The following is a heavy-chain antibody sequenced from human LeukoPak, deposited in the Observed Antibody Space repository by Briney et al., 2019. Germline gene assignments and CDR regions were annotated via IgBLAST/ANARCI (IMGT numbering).Heavy chain of an antibody. V-gene: IGHV4-59*01. CDR3: ARDRTYYYDSSGYYTTYNWYFDL. Sequence: PSETLSLTCTVSGGSISSYYWSWIRQPPGKGLEWIGYIYYSGSTNYNPSLKSRVTISVDTSKNQFSLKLSSVTAADTAVYYCARDRTYYYDSSGYYTTYNWYFDLWGRGTLVTVSS. D-gene: IGHD3-22*01. CDR2: IYYSGST. J-gene: IGHJ2*01. CDR1: GGSISSYY.